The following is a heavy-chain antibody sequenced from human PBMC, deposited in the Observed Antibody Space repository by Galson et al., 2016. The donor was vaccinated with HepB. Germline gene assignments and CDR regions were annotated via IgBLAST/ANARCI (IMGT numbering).Heavy chain of an antibody. Sequence: SLRLSCAASGFTFSGYAIHWVRQVPGKGLVWVSRMSSDGSDIRYADSVKDRFTISRDDAKNTVHLQMNSLRVEDTAVYYRVRGFPHSSPPGPWGQGILVTVSS. CDR3: VRGFPHSSPPGP. CDR2: MSSDGSDI. V-gene: IGHV3-74*01. CDR1: GFTFSGYA. D-gene: IGHD4-11*01. J-gene: IGHJ5*02.